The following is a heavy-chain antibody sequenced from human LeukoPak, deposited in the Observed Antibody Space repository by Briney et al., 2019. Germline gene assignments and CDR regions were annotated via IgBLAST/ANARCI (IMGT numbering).Heavy chain of an antibody. D-gene: IGHD6-19*01. V-gene: IGHV3-23*01. CDR3: AKDLSPWAGLLTVAGSDAFDI. Sequence: PGASLRLSCTASGFTFSSYAMNWVRQAPGKGLEWVSTISGSGGSTYYADSVKGRFTISRDNSKNTLYLQMNSLRVEDTAVYYCAKDLSPWAGLLTVAGSDAFDIWGQGTVVTVFS. CDR1: GFTFSSYA. J-gene: IGHJ3*02. CDR2: ISGSGGST.